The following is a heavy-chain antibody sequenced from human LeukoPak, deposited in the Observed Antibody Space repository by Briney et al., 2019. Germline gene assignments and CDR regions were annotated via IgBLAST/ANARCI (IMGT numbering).Heavy chain of an antibody. V-gene: IGHV3-23*01. CDR2: ISGSGGST. J-gene: IGHJ4*02. D-gene: IGHD4-17*01. CDR3: AKGPGYGDYVVY. Sequence: QPGGSLRLSCAASGFTFSSYTMNWVRQAPGKGLEWVSAISGSGGSTYYADSVKGRFTISRDNSKNTLYLQMNSLRAEDTAVYYCAKGPGYGDYVVYWGQGTLVTVSS. CDR1: GFTFSSYT.